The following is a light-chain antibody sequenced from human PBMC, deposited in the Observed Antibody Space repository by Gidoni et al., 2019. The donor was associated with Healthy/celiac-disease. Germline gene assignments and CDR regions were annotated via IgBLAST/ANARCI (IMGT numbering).Light chain of an antibody. J-gene: IGKJ1*01. Sequence: DIQMTQSPSTLSASVGDRVTITCRASQSISSWLAWYQQKPGKAPKLLIYKASSLESGGPSRCSGSGSGTEFTLTISSRQPDDFATYYCQQYNSYPWTFGQGTKVEIK. CDR1: QSISSW. CDR2: KAS. CDR3: QQYNSYPWT. V-gene: IGKV1-5*03.